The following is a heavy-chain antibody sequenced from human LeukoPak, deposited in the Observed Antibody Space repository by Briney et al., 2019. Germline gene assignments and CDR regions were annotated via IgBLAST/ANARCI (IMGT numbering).Heavy chain of an antibody. D-gene: IGHD3-10*01. CDR2: IRQDGTEK. J-gene: IGHJ3*02. V-gene: IGHV3-7*01. Sequence: GGSLRLSCAASGFTFSSYSMNWVRQAPGKGLEWVANIRQDGTEKRHVDSVRGRFTISRDNAKNSLYLQMDSLRAEDTAVYYCARLVRGVIPIWGQGTLVSVSS. CDR1: GFTFSSYS. CDR3: ARLVRGVIPI.